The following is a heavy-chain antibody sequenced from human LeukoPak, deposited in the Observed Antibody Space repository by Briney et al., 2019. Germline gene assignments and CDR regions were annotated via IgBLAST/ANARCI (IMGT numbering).Heavy chain of an antibody. J-gene: IGHJ6*02. V-gene: IGHV4-59*08. CDR2: IYYSGSA. D-gene: IGHD6-13*01. CDR1: GASISSYY. Sequence: SETLSLTCTVSGASISSYYWSWLRQPPGKGLEWIGYIYYSGSANYNPSLTSRVTISLDTSKNQFSLNLTSVTAADTAVYYCASRLGYSSSWYYGMDVWGLGTTVTVSS. CDR3: ASRLGYSSSWYYGMDV.